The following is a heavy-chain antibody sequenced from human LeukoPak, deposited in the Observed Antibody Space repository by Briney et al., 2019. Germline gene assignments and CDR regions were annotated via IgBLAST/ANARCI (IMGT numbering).Heavy chain of an antibody. CDR3: AKDLLSGSPDY. CDR1: GFTFSSYG. V-gene: IGHV3-30*18. CDR2: ISYDGSNK. J-gene: IGHJ4*02. D-gene: IGHD1-26*01. Sequence: SCKASGFTFSSYGMHWVRQAPGKGLEWVAVISYDGSNKYYADSVKGRFTISRDNSKNTLYLQMNSLRAEDTAVYYCAKDLLSGSPDYWGQGTLVTVSS.